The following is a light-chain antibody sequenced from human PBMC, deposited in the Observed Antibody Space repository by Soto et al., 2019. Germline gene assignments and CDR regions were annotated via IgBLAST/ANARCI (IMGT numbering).Light chain of an antibody. CDR2: KVS. J-gene: IGKJ1*01. V-gene: IGKV2-30*02. CDR1: QSLLHSNGNTY. Sequence: DVVMTQSPLSLPVTLGQPASISCRSSQSLLHSNGNTYLNWFQQRPGQSPRRLFYKVSIRDSGVPDRFSGSGSGTDFTLKISRVEDDDVGVYYCMQGTQWPRTFGQGTKVDIK. CDR3: MQGTQWPRT.